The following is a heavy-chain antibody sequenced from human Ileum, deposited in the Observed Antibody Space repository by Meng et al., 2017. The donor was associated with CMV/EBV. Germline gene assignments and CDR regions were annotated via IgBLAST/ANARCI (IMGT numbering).Heavy chain of an antibody. J-gene: IGHJ4*02. CDR2: IYYSGRT. CDR3: ARGNGNYFF. CDR1: GDSNSSMCYC. Sequence: SLTCTVSGDSNSSMCYCWAWIRQPPGKGLECIGSIYYSGRTYYSPSLTSRLTISKDTSKSQFSLKLSSVTAADTAVYYCARGNGNYFFWGQGTLVTVSS. V-gene: IGHV4-39*07. D-gene: IGHD2/OR15-2a*01.